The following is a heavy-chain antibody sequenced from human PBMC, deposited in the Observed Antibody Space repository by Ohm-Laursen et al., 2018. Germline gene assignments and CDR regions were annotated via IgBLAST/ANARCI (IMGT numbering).Heavy chain of an antibody. CDR1: GYTFTGYY. Sequence: ASVKVSCKASGYTFTGYYMHWVRQAPGQGLEWMGWINAKTGATNYAQNFQGRVTMTRDTSIYTAYMELRRLTSDDTAMYYCVRDLCSSTTCQGDYWGQGTLVTVSS. CDR3: VRDLCSSTTCQGDY. CDR2: INAKTGAT. J-gene: IGHJ4*02. D-gene: IGHD2-2*01. V-gene: IGHV1-2*02.